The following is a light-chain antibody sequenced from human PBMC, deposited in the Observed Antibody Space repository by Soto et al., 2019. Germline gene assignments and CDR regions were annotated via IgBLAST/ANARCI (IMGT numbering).Light chain of an antibody. CDR3: QSYDSSLSGFRV. CDR2: GNS. Sequence: QSVLTQPPSVSGAPGQRVTISRTGSSSNIGAGYDVHWYQQLPGTAPKLLIYGNSNRPSGVPDRFSGSKSGTSASLAITGLQAEDEADYYCQSYDSSLSGFRVFGTGTKVTVL. J-gene: IGLJ1*01. CDR1: SSNIGAGYD. V-gene: IGLV1-40*01.